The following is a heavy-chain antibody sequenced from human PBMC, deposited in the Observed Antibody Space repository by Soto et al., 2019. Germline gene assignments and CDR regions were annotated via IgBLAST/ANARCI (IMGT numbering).Heavy chain of an antibody. CDR3: ARAPPQPFDP. V-gene: IGHV3-21*01. Sequence: GGSLRLSCAASGFTFSSYSMNWVRQAPGKGLEWVSSISSSGSYIYYADSVKGRFTISRDNAKNSLYLQMNSLRAEDTAVYYCARAPPQPFDPWGQGTLVTVSS. CDR1: GFTFSSYS. CDR2: ISSSGSYI. J-gene: IGHJ5*02.